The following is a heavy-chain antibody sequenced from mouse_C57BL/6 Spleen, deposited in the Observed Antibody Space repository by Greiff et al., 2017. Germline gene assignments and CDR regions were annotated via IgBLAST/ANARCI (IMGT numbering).Heavy chain of an antibody. D-gene: IGHD2-1*01. V-gene: IGHV1-74*01. CDR2: NHPSASDT. Sequence: VQLQQPGAELVKPGASVKVSCKPSGYTFTSYWMHWVKQRPGQGLEWIGRNHPSASDTTYNQKFKGKATLPVDKAASTAYMQLSSLTSEDSAVYYCAIDGNYRDARDYWGQGTSVTVAS. CDR1: GYTFTSYW. J-gene: IGHJ4*01. CDR3: AIDGNYRDARDY.